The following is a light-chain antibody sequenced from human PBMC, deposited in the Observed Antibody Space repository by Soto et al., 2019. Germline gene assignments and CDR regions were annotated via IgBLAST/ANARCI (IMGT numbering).Light chain of an antibody. J-gene: IGKJ3*01. CDR2: GAS. V-gene: IGKV3-20*01. CDR1: QSVSSSY. CDR3: QQYGSSPRT. Sequence: MVLTQSPGTLSLSPGERATLSCRASQSVSSSYLAWYQQKPGQAPRLLIYGASSRATGIPDRFSGSGSGTDVTLTISRLEPEEFAVYYCQQYGSSPRTFGPGTKVDIK.